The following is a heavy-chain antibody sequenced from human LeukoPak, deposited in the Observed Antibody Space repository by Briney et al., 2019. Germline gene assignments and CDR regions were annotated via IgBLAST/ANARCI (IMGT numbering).Heavy chain of an antibody. J-gene: IGHJ4*02. V-gene: IGHV3-48*01. CDR3: ARRESTTMVRGGVDY. CDR1: GFTFTKYS. CDR2: ISSGSTTI. D-gene: IGHD3-10*01. Sequence: GGSLRLSCAASGFTFTKYSMHWVRQTPGKGLEWVSYISSGSTTIYYTDSVKGRFTISRDNAKNSPYLQMNSLRAEDTAVYYCARRESTTMVRGGVDYWGQGTLVTASS.